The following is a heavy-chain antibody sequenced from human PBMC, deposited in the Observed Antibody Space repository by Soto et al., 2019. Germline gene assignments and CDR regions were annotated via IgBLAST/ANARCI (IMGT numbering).Heavy chain of an antibody. D-gene: IGHD3-10*01. CDR2: ISAYNGNT. CDR3: ARDSSLHYYGSGSHYYYYYMDV. V-gene: IGHV1-18*01. J-gene: IGHJ6*03. CDR1: GYTFTSYG. Sequence: QVQLVQSGAEVKKPGASVKVSCKASGYTFTSYGISWVRQAPGQGLEWMGWISAYNGNTNYAQKLQGRVTMTTDTSTSTAYMELRSLRSDDTAVYYCARDSSLHYYGSGSHYYYYYMDVWGKGTTVTVSS.